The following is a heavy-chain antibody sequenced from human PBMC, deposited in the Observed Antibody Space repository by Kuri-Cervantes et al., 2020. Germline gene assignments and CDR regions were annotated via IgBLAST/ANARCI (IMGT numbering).Heavy chain of an antibody. CDR1: GGSISSYY. CDR3: ARALSSNYYDSSGYYY. CDR2: INHSGST. V-gene: IGHV4-59*08. D-gene: IGHD3-22*01. Sequence: SETLSLTCTVSGGSISSYYWSWMRQPPGKGLEWIGEINHSGSTNYNPSLKSRVSLSVDTSKNQFSLKLTSVTAADTAVYYCARALSSNYYDSSGYYYWGQGTLVTVSS. J-gene: IGHJ4*02.